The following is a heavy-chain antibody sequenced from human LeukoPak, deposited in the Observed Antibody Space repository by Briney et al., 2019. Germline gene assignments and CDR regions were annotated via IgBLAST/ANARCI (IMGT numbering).Heavy chain of an antibody. CDR1: GFTFSRFW. CDR2: IDEGGSEK. V-gene: IGHV3-7*03. CDR3: ARTVYYYDSSGYDDAFDI. Sequence: PGGSLRLSCEASGFTFSRFWMSWVRQAPGEGLEWVANIDEGGSEKYHVGSVRGRFTISRDNAKNSLYLQMNSLRAEDTAVYYCARTVYYYDSSGYDDAFDIWGQGTMVTVSS. J-gene: IGHJ3*02. D-gene: IGHD3-22*01.